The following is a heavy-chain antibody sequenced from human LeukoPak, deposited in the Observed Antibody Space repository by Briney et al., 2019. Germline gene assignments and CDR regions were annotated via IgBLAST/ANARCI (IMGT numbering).Heavy chain of an antibody. J-gene: IGHJ4*02. Sequence: GGSLRLSCAASGFTFSSYAMSWVRQAPGKGLEWVSAISGSGGSTYYADSVKGRFTISRDNSKNTLYLQMNSLRAEDTAVYYCARDTSDRTYYYDSSGYYRDYWGQGTLVTVSS. CDR2: ISGSGGST. V-gene: IGHV3-23*01. CDR1: GFTFSSYA. CDR3: ARDTSDRTYYYDSSGYYRDY. D-gene: IGHD3-22*01.